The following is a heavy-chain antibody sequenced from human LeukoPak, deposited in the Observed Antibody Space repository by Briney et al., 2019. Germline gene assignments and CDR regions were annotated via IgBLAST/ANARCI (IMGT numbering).Heavy chain of an antibody. D-gene: IGHD3-22*01. CDR3: ATDLGAQKFSGYLADAFDI. Sequence: SVTVSCKASGYTFTSYGISWVRQAPGQGLEWMGGISVYNGNTNYAQKLQGRVTMTTDTSTSTAYMELRSLRSDDTAVYYCATDLGAQKFSGYLADAFDIWGQGTMVTVSS. J-gene: IGHJ3*02. V-gene: IGHV1-18*01. CDR2: ISVYNGNT. CDR1: GYTFTSYG.